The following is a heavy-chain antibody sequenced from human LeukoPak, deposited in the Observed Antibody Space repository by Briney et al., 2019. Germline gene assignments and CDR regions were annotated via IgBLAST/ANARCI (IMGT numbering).Heavy chain of an antibody. Sequence: SETLSHTCSLSDGSHSLLLWMCLRQPPGKGLEWIGYIYYSGYTNYNPSLQSRVTISVDPSKDQFSLKLSAVTGADAGLDDIVILRGFSYDTVTWGQGNLVTVSS. D-gene: IGHD5-18*01. CDR2: IYYSGYT. CDR1: DGSHSLL. V-gene: IGHV4-59*01. J-gene: IGHJ5*02. CDR3: VILRGFSYDTVT.